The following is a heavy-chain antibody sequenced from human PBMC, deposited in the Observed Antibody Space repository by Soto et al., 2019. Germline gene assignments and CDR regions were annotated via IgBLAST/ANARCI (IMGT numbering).Heavy chain of an antibody. CDR2: ISDSGGWS. CDR3: AKGGGPNYYYYMDV. J-gene: IGHJ6*03. V-gene: IGHV3-23*01. D-gene: IGHD3-16*01. CDR1: GFTFSSYA. Sequence: GGSLRLSCAASGFTFSSYAMSWVRQAPGKGLEWVSTISDSGGWSNYADSVKGRFTISRDNSKNTLYRQMNSLRAEDTAVYYCAKGGGPNYYYYMDVWGIGTTVTVSS.